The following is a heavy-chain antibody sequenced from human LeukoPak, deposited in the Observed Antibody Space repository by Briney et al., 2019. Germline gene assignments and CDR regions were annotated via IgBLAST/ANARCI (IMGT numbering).Heavy chain of an antibody. CDR1: GGSFSGYY. CDR3: ARFWSGVDYLDY. CDR2: INHSGST. J-gene: IGHJ4*02. D-gene: IGHD2-8*01. V-gene: IGHV4-34*01. Sequence: SETLSLTCAVYGGSFSGYYWSWIRQPPGKGLEWIGEINHSGSTNYNPTLKSRVTISVDTSKNQFSLKLTSVTAADTAVYYCARFWSGVDYLDYWGQGTLVTVSS.